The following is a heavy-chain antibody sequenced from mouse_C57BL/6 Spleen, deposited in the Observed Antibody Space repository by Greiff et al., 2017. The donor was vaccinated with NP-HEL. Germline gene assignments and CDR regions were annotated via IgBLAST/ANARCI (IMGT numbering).Heavy chain of an antibody. J-gene: IGHJ1*03. CDR2: ILPGSGST. Sequence: QVQLKESGAELMKPGASVKLSCKATGYTFTGYWIEWVKQRPGHGLEWIGGILPGSGSTNYNEKFKGKATFTAYTSSNTAYMQLSSVTTEYSAIYYCARGSILILTTVVATDFDVWGTGTTVTVSS. CDR1: GYTFTGYW. CDR3: ARGSILILTTVVATDFDV. D-gene: IGHD1-1*01. V-gene: IGHV1-9*01.